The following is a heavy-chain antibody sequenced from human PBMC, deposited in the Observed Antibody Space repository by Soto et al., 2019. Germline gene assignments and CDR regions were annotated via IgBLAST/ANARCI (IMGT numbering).Heavy chain of an antibody. CDR1: GFTFSSYA. J-gene: IGHJ4*02. Sequence: GGSLRLSCAASGFTFSSYAMNWVRQAPGKGLEWVSAISGSAATTHFADSVKGRFTISRDNSKNTLYLQMNSLRAEDTAVYYCARALFYYDSSGSYSPPYWARETLVTVSS. V-gene: IGHV3-23*01. D-gene: IGHD3-22*01. CDR3: ARALFYYDSSGSYSPPY. CDR2: ISGSAATT.